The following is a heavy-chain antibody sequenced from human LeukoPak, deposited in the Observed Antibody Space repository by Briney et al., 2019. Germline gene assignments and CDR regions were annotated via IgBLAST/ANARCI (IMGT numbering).Heavy chain of an antibody. CDR1: GGSISSSSYY. CDR3: ARVSAVVTTVVTDDY. CDR2: IYYSGST. Sequence: ASETLSLTCTVSGGSISSSSYYWGWIRQPPGKGLEWIGSIYYSGSTYYNPSLKSRVTISVDTSKNQFSLKLSSVTAADTAVYYCARVSAVVTTVVTDDYWGQGTLVTVSS. D-gene: IGHD4-23*01. V-gene: IGHV4-39*01. J-gene: IGHJ4*02.